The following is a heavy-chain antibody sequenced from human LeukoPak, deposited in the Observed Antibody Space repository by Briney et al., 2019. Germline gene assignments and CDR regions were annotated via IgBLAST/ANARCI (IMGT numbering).Heavy chain of an antibody. CDR1: GFTFSSYS. CDR2: ITTSSTYI. D-gene: IGHD6-19*01. V-gene: IGHV3-21*01. Sequence: KSGVSLRLSCAASGFTFSSYSMSWVRQAPGKGLEWVSSITTSSTYISYADSVKGRFTISRDNAKNSLYLQMNSLRAEDTAVYYCARGKYSSGWFDYWGQGRLVTVSS. CDR3: ARGKYSSGWFDY. J-gene: IGHJ4*02.